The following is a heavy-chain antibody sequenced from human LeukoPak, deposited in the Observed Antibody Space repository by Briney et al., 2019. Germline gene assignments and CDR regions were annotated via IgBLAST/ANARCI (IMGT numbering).Heavy chain of an antibody. Sequence: PGGTLRLSCAASGFTFSSYGMSWVRQAPGKGLEWVSAISGSGGSTYHADSVKGRFTISRDNSKNTLYLQMNSLRAEDTAVYYCAKAGSSSWYGGYFDYWGQGTLVTVSS. D-gene: IGHD6-13*01. V-gene: IGHV3-23*01. J-gene: IGHJ4*02. CDR3: AKAGSSSWYGGYFDY. CDR2: ISGSGGST. CDR1: GFTFSSYG.